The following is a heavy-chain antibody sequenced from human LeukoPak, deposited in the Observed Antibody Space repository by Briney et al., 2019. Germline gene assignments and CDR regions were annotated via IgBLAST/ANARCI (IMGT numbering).Heavy chain of an antibody. CDR2: ISGDGGST. CDR3: AKDAYYYDSSGYYDY. V-gene: IGHV3-43*02. J-gene: IGHJ4*02. CDR1: GFTFDDYA. Sequence: SGGSLRLSXAASGFTFDDYAMHWVRQAPGKGLEWVSLISGDGGSTYYADSVKGRFTISRDNSKNSLYLQMNSLRTEDTALYYCAKDAYYYDSSGYYDYWGQGTLVTVSS. D-gene: IGHD3-22*01.